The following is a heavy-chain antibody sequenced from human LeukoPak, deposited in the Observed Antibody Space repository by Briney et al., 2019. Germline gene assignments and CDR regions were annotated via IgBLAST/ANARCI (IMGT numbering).Heavy chain of an antibody. CDR3: ARKSSSIFDY. Sequence: PSETLSLTCNVSGGSISSGSYYWSWIRQPAGKGMEWIGRIYTSGSTNYNPSLKSRVTISVDTSKNQFSLKLSSVTAADTAVYYCARKSSSIFDYGGQGTLVTVSS. CDR2: IYTSGST. D-gene: IGHD6-6*01. J-gene: IGHJ4*02. CDR1: GGSISSGSYY. V-gene: IGHV4-61*02.